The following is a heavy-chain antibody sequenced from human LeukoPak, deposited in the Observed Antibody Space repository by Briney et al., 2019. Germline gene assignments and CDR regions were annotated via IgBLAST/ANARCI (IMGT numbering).Heavy chain of an antibody. CDR2: VSGSGGST. Sequence: PGGSLRLSCAASGFTFSSHAMSWVRQAPGKGLEWVSGVSGSGGSTYYADSVKGRFTISRDNSKNTLYLQMNSLRAEDTAVYYCAKESAGYGSGSYNYWGQGTLVTVSS. CDR3: AKESAGYGSGSYNY. CDR1: GFTFSSHA. J-gene: IGHJ4*02. V-gene: IGHV3-23*01. D-gene: IGHD3-10*01.